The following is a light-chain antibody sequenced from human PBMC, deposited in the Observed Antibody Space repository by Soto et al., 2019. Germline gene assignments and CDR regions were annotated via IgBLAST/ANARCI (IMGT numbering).Light chain of an antibody. CDR2: EVS. CDR1: RSDVGRYTY. Sequence: QSALTQPPSASGSPGQSVTISCTGTRSDVGRYTYVSWYQQHPGKAPKLMIYEVSRRPSGVPDRFSGSKSGNTASLTVSGLQAEDEADYYCSSYAGINNLVFGGGTQRTVL. CDR3: SSYAGINNLV. V-gene: IGLV2-8*01. J-gene: IGLJ2*01.